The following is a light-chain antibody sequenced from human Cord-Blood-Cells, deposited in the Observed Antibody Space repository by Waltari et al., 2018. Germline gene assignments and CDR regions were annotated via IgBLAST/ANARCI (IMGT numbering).Light chain of an antibody. CDR3: SSYTSSSTPVV. CDR2: DVS. Sequence: QSALTQPASVSGSPGPSITIPCPGPSRAVGGYNYVPWYQQHPGKAPILMIYDVSNRPSGVSNRFSGSKSGNTASLTISGLQAEDEADYYCSSYTSSSTPVVFGGGTKLTVL. CDR1: SRAVGGYNY. V-gene: IGLV2-14*01. J-gene: IGLJ2*01.